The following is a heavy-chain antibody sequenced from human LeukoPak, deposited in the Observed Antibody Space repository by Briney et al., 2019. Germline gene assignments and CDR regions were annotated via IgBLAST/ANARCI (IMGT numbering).Heavy chain of an antibody. CDR2: INHSGST. CDR1: GGSFSGYY. D-gene: IGHD3-9*01. J-gene: IGHJ4*02. V-gene: IGHV4-34*01. Sequence: SETLSLTCAVCGGSFSGYYWSWIRQPPGKGLEWIGEINHSGSTNYNPSLKSRVTISVDTSKNQFSLKLSSVTAADTAVYYCARTFDWQFDYWGQGTLVTVSS. CDR3: ARTFDWQFDY.